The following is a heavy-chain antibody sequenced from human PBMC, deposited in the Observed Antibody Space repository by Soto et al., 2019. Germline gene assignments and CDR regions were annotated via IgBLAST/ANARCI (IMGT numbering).Heavy chain of an antibody. V-gene: IGHV1-58*01. Sequence: SVKVSCKASGFTFTSSAVQWVRQARGQGLEWMGIIVVSSGSTSYAQKFQDRVTMTRDTSTSTVYMELSSLRSEDTAVYYCARVYCSGGSCYSIDYWGQGTLVTVSS. CDR3: ARVYCSGGSCYSIDY. J-gene: IGHJ4*02. D-gene: IGHD2-15*01. CDR2: IVVSSGST. CDR1: GFTFTSSA.